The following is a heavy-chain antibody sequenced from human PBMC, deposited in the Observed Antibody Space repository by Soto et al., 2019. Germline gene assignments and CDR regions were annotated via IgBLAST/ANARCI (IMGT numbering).Heavy chain of an antibody. Sequence: SETLXLTCTVSGGSISSYYWSWIRQPPGKGLEWIGYIYYSGSTNYNPSLESRVTISEDTSKNQFSLKLSSVTAADPAVYYCKRSFPDGCSGGRCYQDYWGQGTLVTVSS. CDR1: GGSISSYY. CDR2: IYYSGST. J-gene: IGHJ4*02. CDR3: KRSFPDGCSGGRCYQDY. V-gene: IGHV4-59*01. D-gene: IGHD2-15*01.